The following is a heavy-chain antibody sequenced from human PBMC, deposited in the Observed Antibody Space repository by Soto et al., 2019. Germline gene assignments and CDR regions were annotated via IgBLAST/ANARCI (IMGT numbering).Heavy chain of an antibody. V-gene: IGHV4-59*12. CDR3: SRLVHSSSWSLTYYFDY. Sequence: SETLSLTCTVSGGSISSYYWSWIRQPPGKGLEWIGYIYYSGSTNYNPSLKSRVTISVDTSKNQFSLKLSSVTAADTAVYYCSRLVHSSSWSLTYYFDYWGQGTLVTVSS. D-gene: IGHD6-13*01. CDR1: GGSISSYY. J-gene: IGHJ4*02. CDR2: IYYSGST.